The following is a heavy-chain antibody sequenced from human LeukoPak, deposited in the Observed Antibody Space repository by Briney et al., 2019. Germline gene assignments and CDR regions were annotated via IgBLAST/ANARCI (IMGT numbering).Heavy chain of an antibody. CDR2: VFYNGAT. V-gene: IGHV4-39*07. CDR3: ARVRISVAGTGRKGNWFDP. J-gene: IGHJ5*02. Sequence: SETLSLTCIVSGGSISSSIYYWAWVRQPPGKGLEWIGTVFYNGATQYSPSLRSRVTISIDTSTNQFSLKLTSVTAADTALYYCARVRISVAGTGRKGNWFDPWGQGTLVTVSS. CDR1: GGSISSSIYY. D-gene: IGHD6-19*01.